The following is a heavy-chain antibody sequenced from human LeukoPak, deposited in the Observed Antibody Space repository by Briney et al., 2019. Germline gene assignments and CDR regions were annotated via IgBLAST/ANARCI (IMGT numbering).Heavy chain of an antibody. D-gene: IGHD3-10*01. J-gene: IGHJ4*02. V-gene: IGHV3-30*04. CDR3: VGGSGSRRWVDY. CDR1: GLTFSSYA. CDR2: LSYDGSNK. Sequence: GGSLRLSCAASGLTFSSYAMSWARQAPGKGREEGAVLSYDGSNKYNADSVKGRFTISRDNSKNTLYLQMNRLRAEDTAVYYCVGGSGSRRWVDYWGQGTLVTVSS.